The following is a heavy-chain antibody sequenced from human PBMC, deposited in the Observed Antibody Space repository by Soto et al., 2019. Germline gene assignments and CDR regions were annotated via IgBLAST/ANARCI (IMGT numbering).Heavy chain of an antibody. CDR1: GGTFSSYA. V-gene: IGHV1-69*13. J-gene: IGHJ3*02. D-gene: IGHD3-3*01. CDR2: IIPTFGTA. CDR3: ATEMATIFVRAFDI. Sequence: GASVKVSCKASGGTFSSYAISWVRQAPGQGLEWMGGIIPTFGTANYAQKFQGRVAITADESTSTAYMELSSLRSEDTAVYYCATEMATIFVRAFDIWGQGTMVTVSS.